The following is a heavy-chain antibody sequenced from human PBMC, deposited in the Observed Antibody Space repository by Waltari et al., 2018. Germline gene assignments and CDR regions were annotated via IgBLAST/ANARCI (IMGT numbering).Heavy chain of an antibody. CDR3: AKVDNVGLNNY. J-gene: IGHJ4*02. CDR1: GFTVGNNF. CDR2: IYSGGST. V-gene: IGHV3-53*01. Sequence: EVQLVESGGDLIQPGGSLRLSCAASGFTVGNNFLGWVRQAPGKGLEWVSVIYSGGSTNYIDSVRGRFTISRDSSKNTLYLQMNSLSAEDTAVYYCAKVDNVGLNNYWGQGTLVTVSS. D-gene: IGHD1-1*01.